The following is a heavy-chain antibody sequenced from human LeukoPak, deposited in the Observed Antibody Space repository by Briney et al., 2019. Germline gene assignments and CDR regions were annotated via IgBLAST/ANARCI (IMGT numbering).Heavy chain of an antibody. CDR2: IYYSGST. V-gene: IGHV4-39*07. J-gene: IGHJ6*02. Sequence: PSETLSLTCTVSGGSISSSSYYWGWIRQPPGKGLEWIGSIYYSGSTYYNPSLKSRVTISVDTSKNQFSLKLSSVTAADTAVYYCARTSPTVTTSPYYYYSMDVWGQGTTVTVSS. CDR1: GGSISSSSYY. CDR3: ARTSPTVTTSPYYYYSMDV. D-gene: IGHD4-17*01.